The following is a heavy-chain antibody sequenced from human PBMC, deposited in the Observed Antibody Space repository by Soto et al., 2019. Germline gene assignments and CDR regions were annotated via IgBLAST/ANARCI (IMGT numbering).Heavy chain of an antibody. CDR3: AKAPSPCSGGSCYVDY. D-gene: IGHD2-15*01. J-gene: IGHJ4*02. CDR2: ISYDRSNK. V-gene: IGHV3-30*18. CDR1: GFTFSSYG. Sequence: PGGSLRLSCAASGFTFSSYGMSWVRQAPGKGTEWGAVISYDRSNKYYADSVKGRFTISRDNSKKTLYLQMNSLRAEDTAVYYCAKAPSPCSGGSCYVDYWGQGTLVTVSS.